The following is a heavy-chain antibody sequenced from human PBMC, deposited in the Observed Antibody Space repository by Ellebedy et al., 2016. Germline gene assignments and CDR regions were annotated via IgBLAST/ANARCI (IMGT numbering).Heavy chain of an antibody. Sequence: ASVKVSCKASGYTFTGYYMHWVRQAPGQGLEWMGWINPNSGGTNYAQKFQGRVTLTADKSTSTAYMELSSLRSEDTAVYYCARDAPNYYDSSGYYLNWFDPWGQGTLVTVSS. CDR3: ARDAPNYYDSSGYYLNWFDP. CDR2: INPNSGGT. CDR1: GYTFTGYY. D-gene: IGHD3-22*01. J-gene: IGHJ5*02. V-gene: IGHV1-2*02.